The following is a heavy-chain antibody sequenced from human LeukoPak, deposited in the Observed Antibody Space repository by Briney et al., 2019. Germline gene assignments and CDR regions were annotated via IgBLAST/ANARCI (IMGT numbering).Heavy chain of an antibody. D-gene: IGHD2-2*01. CDR1: GYSFTSYD. V-gene: IGHV1-8*01. Sequence: ASVKVSCKASGYSFTSYDINWVRQATGQGLEWVGWMNPNSGNTGYAQKFQGRVTMTRNTSISTAYMELSSLRSEDTAVYYCARTDVYCSSTSCYFYYYYYGMDVWGQGTTVTVSS. CDR2: MNPNSGNT. J-gene: IGHJ6*02. CDR3: ARTDVYCSSTSCYFYYYYYGMDV.